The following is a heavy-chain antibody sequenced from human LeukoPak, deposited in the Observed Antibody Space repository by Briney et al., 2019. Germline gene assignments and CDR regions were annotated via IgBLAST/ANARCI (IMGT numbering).Heavy chain of an antibody. V-gene: IGHV4-4*07. J-gene: IGHJ2*01. CDR3: ARDLDIVVVPAAPHYWYFDL. D-gene: IGHD2-2*03. CDR2: IYTSGST. Sequence: SETLSLTCTASGGSISSYYWSWIRQPAGQGLEWIGRIYTSGSTNYNPSLKRRVTMSVDTSKNQFYLKLSSVTAADTAVYYCARDLDIVVVPAAPHYWYFDLWGRGTLVTVSS. CDR1: GGSISSYY.